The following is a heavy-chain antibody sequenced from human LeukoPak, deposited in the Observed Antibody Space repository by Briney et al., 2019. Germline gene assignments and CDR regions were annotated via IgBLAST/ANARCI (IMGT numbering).Heavy chain of an antibody. CDR1: GYTLTELS. V-gene: IGHV1-24*01. CDR3: ARGSIRGANTGYGMDV. Sequence: ASVKVSCKVSGYTLTELSMHWVRQAPGKGLEWMGGFDPEDGETIYAQKFQGRVTMTTDTSTSTAYMELRSLGSDDTAVYYCARGSIRGANTGYGMDVWGQGTTVTVSS. J-gene: IGHJ6*02. CDR2: FDPEDGET. D-gene: IGHD3-10*01.